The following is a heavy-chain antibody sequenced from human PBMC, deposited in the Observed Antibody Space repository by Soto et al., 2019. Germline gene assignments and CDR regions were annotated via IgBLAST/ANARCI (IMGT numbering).Heavy chain of an antibody. J-gene: IGHJ6*02. CDR3: ARRDYYYYGFDV. CDR2: ISTSSSYI. Sequence: EVQLVESGGGLVKPGGSLGLSCVASGFTFRSYSMNWVRQAPGKGLEWVSSISTSSSYIYYADSVKGRFTISRDNAKNSLYLQMNSRRAEDTAVYYCARRDYYYYGFDVWGQGTTVTVSS. CDR1: GFTFRSYS. V-gene: IGHV3-21*01.